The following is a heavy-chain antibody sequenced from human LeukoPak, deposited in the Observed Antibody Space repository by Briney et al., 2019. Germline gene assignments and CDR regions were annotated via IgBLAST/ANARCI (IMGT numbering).Heavy chain of an antibody. CDR3: ARPHYYDSSEGDAFDI. Sequence: SETLSLTCAVYGGSFSGYYWSWIRQPPGKGLEWIGEINHSGSTNYNPPLKSRVTISVDTSKNQFSLKLSSVTAADTAVYYCARPHYYDSSEGDAFDIWGQGTMVTVSS. CDR1: GGSFSGYY. CDR2: INHSGST. D-gene: IGHD3-22*01. V-gene: IGHV4-34*01. J-gene: IGHJ3*02.